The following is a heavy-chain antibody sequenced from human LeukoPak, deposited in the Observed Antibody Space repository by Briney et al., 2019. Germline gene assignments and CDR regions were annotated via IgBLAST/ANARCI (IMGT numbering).Heavy chain of an antibody. V-gene: IGHV3-48*03. Sequence: PGGSLRLSCAASGFNFNIFEMNWVRQAPGKGLEWVSYISGGSNTKYYADSVRGRFTISRDNAKNSLYLQMNSLRADDTAVYYCVGGGLPYFDYWGQGTLVTVSS. CDR2: ISGGSNTK. D-gene: IGHD3-16*01. J-gene: IGHJ4*02. CDR3: VGGGLPYFDY. CDR1: GFNFNIFE.